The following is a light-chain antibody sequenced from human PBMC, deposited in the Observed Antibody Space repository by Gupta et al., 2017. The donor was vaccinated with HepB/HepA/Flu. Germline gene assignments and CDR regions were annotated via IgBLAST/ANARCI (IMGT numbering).Light chain of an antibody. J-gene: IGLJ1*01. V-gene: IGLV2-14*01. CDR1: SSDVGGYNY. CDR2: EVS. CDR3: SSYTSSSTPLNV. Sequence: QSALTQPASVSGSPGQSITISCTGTSSDVGGYNYVSWYQQHPGKAPKLMIYEVSNRPSGVSNRFSGSKSGNTASLTISGLQAEDEADYYGSSYTSSSTPLNVFGTGTKVTVL.